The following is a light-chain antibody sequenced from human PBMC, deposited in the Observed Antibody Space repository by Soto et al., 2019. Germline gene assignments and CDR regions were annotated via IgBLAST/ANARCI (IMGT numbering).Light chain of an antibody. V-gene: IGKV3-20*01. CDR1: QRVTSNY. J-gene: IGKJ1*01. CDR2: GAS. Sequence: ISLTQSPGTRSLTPGERATLSCRASQRVTSNYLAGYQQTPGQAPRLLIFGASIRDTGIPDRFSGSGSGTDFTLTISRLEPGDSAVYYCRQYGISPGTFGQGTKVDIK. CDR3: RQYGISPGT.